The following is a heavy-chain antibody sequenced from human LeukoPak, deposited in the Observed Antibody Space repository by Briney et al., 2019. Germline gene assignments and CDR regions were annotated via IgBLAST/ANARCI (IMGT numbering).Heavy chain of an antibody. V-gene: IGHV3-33*01. CDR1: GFTFSSYG. D-gene: IGHD1-26*01. J-gene: IGHJ6*02. CDR3: ARDRGSREDGMDV. CDR2: IWYGGNNK. Sequence: PGRSLRLSCAASGFTFSSYGMHWVRQAPGKGLEWVAVIWYGGNNKYYADFVKGRFTISRDNSKNTLYLQLNSLRAEDTAVYNCARDRGSREDGMDVWGQGTTVTVSS.